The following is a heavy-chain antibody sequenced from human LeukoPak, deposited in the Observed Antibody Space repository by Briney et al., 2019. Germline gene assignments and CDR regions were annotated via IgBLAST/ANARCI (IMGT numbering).Heavy chain of an antibody. V-gene: IGHV1-24*01. J-gene: IGHJ6*03. CDR2: FDPEDGET. D-gene: IGHD3-10*01. CDR1: GYTLTELS. CDR3: ARDFGSGSYYKYYYMDV. Sequence: ASVKVSCKVSGYTLTELSMHWVRQAPGKGLEWMGGFDPEDGETIYAQKFQGRVTMTEDTSTDTAYMELSSLRSEDTAVYYCARDFGSGSYYKYYYMDVWGKGTTVTVSS.